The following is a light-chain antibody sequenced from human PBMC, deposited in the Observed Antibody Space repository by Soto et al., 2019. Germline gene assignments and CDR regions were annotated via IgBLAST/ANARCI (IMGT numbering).Light chain of an antibody. CDR3: QQSFVSPYT. CDR2: TGS. Sequence: DIQMTQSPSSVSASVGDRVTITCRASQAIDSWLAWYQQKPGEAPKLLIFTGSLLHSGVPSRFSASGSGTDFSLTISSLRVEDFGTYYCQQSFVSPYTFGQGTKVDIK. J-gene: IGKJ2*01. V-gene: IGKV1-12*01. CDR1: QAIDSW.